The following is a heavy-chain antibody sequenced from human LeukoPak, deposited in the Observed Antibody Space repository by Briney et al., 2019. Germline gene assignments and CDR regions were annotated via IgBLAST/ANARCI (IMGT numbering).Heavy chain of an antibody. CDR3: ARSYYYGSGSLAI. D-gene: IGHD3-10*01. CDR1: GFTFSSYS. Sequence: PGGSLRLSCAASGFTFSSYSMNWVRQAPGKGLEWVSSISSSSHIYYADSVKGRFTISRDNAKNSLYLQMNSLRAEDTAVYYCARSYYYGSGSLAIWGQGTLVTVSS. CDR2: ISSSSHI. V-gene: IGHV3-21*01. J-gene: IGHJ4*02.